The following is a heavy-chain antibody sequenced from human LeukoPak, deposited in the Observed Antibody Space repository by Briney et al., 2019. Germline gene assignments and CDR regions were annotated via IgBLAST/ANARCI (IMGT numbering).Heavy chain of an antibody. CDR3: ARVAAGYSVNYFDY. CDR1: GFTFSSYN. V-gene: IGHV3-48*02. CDR2: ISTGSSTT. D-gene: IGHD4-23*01. J-gene: IGHJ4*02. Sequence: GGSLRLSCAASGFTFSSYNMNWVRQAPGKGLEWVSYISTGSSTTYYADSVKGRFTISRDNVENSLYLQMNSLRDEDTAVYYCARVAAGYSVNYFDYWGQGTLVTVSS.